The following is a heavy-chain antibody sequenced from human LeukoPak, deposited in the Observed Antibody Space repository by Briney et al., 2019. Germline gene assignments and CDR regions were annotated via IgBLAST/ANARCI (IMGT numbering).Heavy chain of an antibody. CDR2: VSDSGNTT. V-gene: IGHV3-23*01. Sequence: GGSLRLSCAASGFTYSSYAMSWVRQAPGKGLEWVSAVSDSGNTTYYADSVKGRFTISRDNSKNTLYLQMNSLRAEDTAVYYCAKQTGDLVDAFDIWGQGTMVTVSS. D-gene: IGHD7-27*01. CDR3: AKQTGDLVDAFDI. J-gene: IGHJ3*02. CDR1: GFTYSSYA.